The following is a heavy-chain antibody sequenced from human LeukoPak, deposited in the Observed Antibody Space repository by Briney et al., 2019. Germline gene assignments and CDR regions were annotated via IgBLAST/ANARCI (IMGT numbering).Heavy chain of an antibody. CDR1: GFPFSNYW. CDR3: AKDQGARYYGSGSSWFDP. CDR2: ITSDGSGT. D-gene: IGHD3-10*01. Sequence: PGGSLRLSCAASGFPFSNYWMHWVRQAPGKGLVWLSHITSDGSGTSYADSVKGRFTISRDNAKYTLYLQMNSLRAEDTAVYYCAKDQGARYYGSGSSWFDPWGQGTLVPVSS. V-gene: IGHV3-74*01. J-gene: IGHJ5*02.